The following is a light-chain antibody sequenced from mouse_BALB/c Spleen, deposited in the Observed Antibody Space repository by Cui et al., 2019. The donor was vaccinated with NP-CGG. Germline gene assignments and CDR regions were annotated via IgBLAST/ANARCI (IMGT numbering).Light chain of an antibody. CDR1: TGAVTTSNY. Sequence: QAAVIQESELTTSPGETVTLTCRSSTGAVTTSNYANWVQEKPDHLFTGLIGGTNNRAPGVPARFSGSLIGDKAALTITGAQTEDEAIYFCALWYSNHWVFGGGTKLTVL. J-gene: IGLJ1*01. CDR3: ALWYSNHWV. V-gene: IGLV1*01. CDR2: GTN.